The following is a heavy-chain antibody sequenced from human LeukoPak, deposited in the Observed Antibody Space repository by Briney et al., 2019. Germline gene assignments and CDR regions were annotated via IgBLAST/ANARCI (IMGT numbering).Heavy chain of an antibody. CDR3: AKATRYCSGGSCYKLFDY. Sequence: GGSLRLSCAASGFTFSSYGMSWVRQAPGKGLEWVSAISGSGGSTYYADSVKGRFTISRDNSKNTLYLQMNSLRAEDTAVYYCAKATRYCSGGSCYKLFDYWGQGTLVTVSS. CDR2: ISGSGGST. CDR1: GFTFSSYG. J-gene: IGHJ4*02. V-gene: IGHV3-23*01. D-gene: IGHD2-15*01.